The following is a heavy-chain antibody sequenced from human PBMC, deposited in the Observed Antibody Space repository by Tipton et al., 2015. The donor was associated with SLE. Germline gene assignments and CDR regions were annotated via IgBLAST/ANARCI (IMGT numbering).Heavy chain of an antibody. CDR3: ARASRGSSGWYYGNYFDY. CDR2: IYYSGST. Sequence: LRLSCTVSGGSISSYYWSWIRQPPGKGLEWIGDIYYSGSTNYNPSLKSRVTISVDTSKNQFSLKLSSVTAADTAVYYCARASRGSSGWYYGNYFDYWGQGTLVTVSS. J-gene: IGHJ4*02. V-gene: IGHV4-59*01. CDR1: GGSISSYY. D-gene: IGHD6-19*01.